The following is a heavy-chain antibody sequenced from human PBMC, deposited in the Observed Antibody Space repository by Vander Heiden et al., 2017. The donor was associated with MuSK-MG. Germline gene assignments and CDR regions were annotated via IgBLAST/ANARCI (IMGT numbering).Heavy chain of an antibody. CDR1: GGSISSGVDA. Sequence: QVQLQESGPGLVKPSQTLSLTCTVSGGSISSGVDAWSWIRQHPGKGLEWIGYIYDSGSTYYNPSLKSRVTISVDTSKNQFSLKLSSVPAADTAVYYCAREAPMVRGEDWFDPWGQGTLVTVSS. J-gene: IGHJ5*02. V-gene: IGHV4-31*03. CDR2: IYDSGST. CDR3: AREAPMVRGEDWFDP. D-gene: IGHD3-10*01.